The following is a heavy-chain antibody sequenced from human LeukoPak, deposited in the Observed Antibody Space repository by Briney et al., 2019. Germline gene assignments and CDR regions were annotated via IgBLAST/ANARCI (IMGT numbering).Heavy chain of an antibody. CDR3: ARDQSSYYDYVWGSYRWYNLVDY. Sequence: GGSLRLSCAASGFTFSDYYMSWIRQAPGKGLEWVSYISSSGSTIYYADSVKGRFTISRDNAKNSLYLQMNSLRAEDTAVYYCARDQSSYYDYVWGSYRWYNLVDYWGQGTLVTVSS. CDR1: GFTFSDYY. J-gene: IGHJ4*02. V-gene: IGHV3-11*04. CDR2: ISSSGSTI. D-gene: IGHD3-16*02.